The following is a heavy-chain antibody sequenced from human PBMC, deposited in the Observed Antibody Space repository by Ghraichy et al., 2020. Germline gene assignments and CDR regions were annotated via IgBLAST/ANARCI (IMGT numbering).Heavy chain of an antibody. CDR2: INPNSGGT. V-gene: IGHV1-2*02. Sequence: ASVKVSCKASGYTFTGYYMHWVRQAPGQGLEWMGWINPNSGGTNYAQKFQGRVTMTRDTSISTAYMELSRLRSDDTAVYYCARWVAVAAPANWFDPWGQGTLVTVSS. CDR1: GYTFTGYY. D-gene: IGHD6-19*01. CDR3: ARWVAVAAPANWFDP. J-gene: IGHJ5*02.